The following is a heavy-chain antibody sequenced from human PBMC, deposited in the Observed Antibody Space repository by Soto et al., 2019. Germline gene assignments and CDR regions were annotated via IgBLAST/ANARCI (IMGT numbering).Heavy chain of an antibody. CDR1: GGTFSSYA. Sequence: SVKVSCKASGGTFSSYAISWVRQAPGQGLEWMGGIIPIFGTANYAQKFQGRVTITADKSTSTAYMELSSLRSEDTAVYYCARDRAQYSSSTPSYYHYGMDVWGQGTTVTVSS. D-gene: IGHD6-6*01. J-gene: IGHJ6*02. CDR2: IIPIFGTA. CDR3: ARDRAQYSSSTPSYYHYGMDV. V-gene: IGHV1-69*06.